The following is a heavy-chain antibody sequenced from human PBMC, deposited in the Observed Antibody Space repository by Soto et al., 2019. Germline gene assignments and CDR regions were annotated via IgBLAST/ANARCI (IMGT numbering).Heavy chain of an antibody. CDR3: ARALGGDDSY. Sequence: GGSLRLSCAASGFTFSNYWMHWVRQAPGKGLEWVANINQDGSVKYYVDSVKGRFTISRDFAQNSLYLQMNSLRAEDTAVYYCARALGGDDSYWGLGTLVTVSS. CDR2: INQDGSVK. V-gene: IGHV3-7*01. D-gene: IGHD5-12*01. CDR1: GFTFSNYW. J-gene: IGHJ4*02.